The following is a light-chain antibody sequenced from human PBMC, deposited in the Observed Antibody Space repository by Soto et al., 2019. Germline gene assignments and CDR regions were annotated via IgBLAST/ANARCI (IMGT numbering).Light chain of an antibody. CDR3: QQYNSYWT. Sequence: DIQMTQSPSTLYASLGDRVTITCRASESINTRLAWYQQKPGKAPKVLIYKASTLQGGVPSRFIGSGSGTEFTLTISSLQPDDFATYYCQQYNSYWTFGQGTKVDIK. V-gene: IGKV1-5*03. CDR1: ESINTR. CDR2: KAS. J-gene: IGKJ1*01.